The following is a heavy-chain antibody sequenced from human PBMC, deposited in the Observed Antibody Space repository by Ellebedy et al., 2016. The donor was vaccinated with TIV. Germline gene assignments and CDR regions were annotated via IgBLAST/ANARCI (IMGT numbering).Heavy chain of an antibody. Sequence: GESLKISXRTSGYRFTTYWIAWVRQMPGKGLEWMGSIYPDDFETKYSPSFQGQVTISADKSVTTAYLQWSNLTASDTAMYYCARVYSYGLDFWGPGTLVTVSP. CDR3: ARVYSYGLDF. J-gene: IGHJ4*02. CDR1: GYRFTTYW. CDR2: IYPDDFET. D-gene: IGHD5-18*01. V-gene: IGHV5-51*01.